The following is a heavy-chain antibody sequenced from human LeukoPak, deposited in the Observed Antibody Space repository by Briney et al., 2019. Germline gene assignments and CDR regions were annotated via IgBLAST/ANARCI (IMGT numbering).Heavy chain of an antibody. Sequence: SQRLSLTRVVSGGSISRGGDFWSWTRDPPGKGLEWIGYIYHSGSTYYNPSLKSRVTISVDRSKNQFSLKLSSVTAADTAVYYCARVGRGVTLDYWGQGTLVTVSS. J-gene: IGHJ4*02. D-gene: IGHD3-10*01. V-gene: IGHV4-30-2*01. CDR1: GGSISRGGDF. CDR3: ARVGRGVTLDY. CDR2: IYHSGST.